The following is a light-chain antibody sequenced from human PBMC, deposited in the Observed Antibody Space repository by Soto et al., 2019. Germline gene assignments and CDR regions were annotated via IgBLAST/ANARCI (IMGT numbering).Light chain of an antibody. CDR1: SSDVGGYNY. CDR2: DVS. Sequence: QSALTQPASVSGSPGQSITISCTGTSSDVGGYNYVSWYQQHPGKAPKLMIYDVSNRPSGVSNRYSGSKSGNTASLTISVTPAEDEPDHYGRPYTPSSTLVFCGG. J-gene: IGLJ2*01. CDR3: RPYTPSSTLV. V-gene: IGLV2-14*01.